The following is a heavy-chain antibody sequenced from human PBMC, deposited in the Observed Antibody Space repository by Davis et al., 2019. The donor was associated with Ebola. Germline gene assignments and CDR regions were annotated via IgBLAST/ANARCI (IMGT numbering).Heavy chain of an antibody. CDR1: GGSFSGYY. CDR3: ARATYYYGLPDV. V-gene: IGHV4-34*01. CDR2: INHRGRT. D-gene: IGHD3-10*01. J-gene: IGHJ6*02. Sequence: SETLSLTCAVYGGSFSGYYWSWIRQPPGKGLEWIGEINHRGRTNYNPSLKSRVTISVDTSKNQFSLKLSSVTAADTAVYYCARATYYYGLPDVWGQGTTVTVSS.